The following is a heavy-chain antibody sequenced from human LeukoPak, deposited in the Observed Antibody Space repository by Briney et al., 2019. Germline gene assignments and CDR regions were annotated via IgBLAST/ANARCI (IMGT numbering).Heavy chain of an antibody. CDR1: GGSISSYY. V-gene: IGHV4-59*01. D-gene: IGHD5-12*01. J-gene: IGHJ4*02. Sequence: SETLSLTCTVSGGSISSYYWSWIRQPPGKGLEWIGYIYYSGSTNYNPSLKSRVTISVDTSKNQFSLKLSSVTAADTAVYYCARVRYDDRFDYWGQGTLVTVSS. CDR2: IYYSGST. CDR3: ARVRYDDRFDY.